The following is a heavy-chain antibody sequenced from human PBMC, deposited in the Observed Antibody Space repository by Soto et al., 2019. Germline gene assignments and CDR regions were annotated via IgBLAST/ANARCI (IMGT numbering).Heavy chain of an antibody. CDR3: ARGIVGAARPFST. J-gene: IGHJ5*02. CDR1: GGSISSSSYY. CDR2: TYYSGST. Sequence: SETLSLTCTVSGGSISSSSYYWGWIRQPPGTGLEWIGTTYYSGSTFYNPSLKSRVTISVDTSRNQFSLKLSSVTAADTAVYYCARGIVGAARPFSTWGQGTLVTVSS. D-gene: IGHD1-26*01. V-gene: IGHV4-39*01.